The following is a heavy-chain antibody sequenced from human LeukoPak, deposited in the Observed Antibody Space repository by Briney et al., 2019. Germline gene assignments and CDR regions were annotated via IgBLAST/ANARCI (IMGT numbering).Heavy chain of an antibody. CDR3: ARDSAPITMVVVVPAGFDY. CDR1: GFTFSSYS. J-gene: IGHJ4*02. V-gene: IGHV3-48*01. Sequence: GGSLRLSCVASGFTFSSYSMNWVRQAPGKGLEWISYISEGSDTINYADSVKGRFTISRDNAKNSLYLQVNSLRAEDTAVYYCARDSAPITMVVVVPAGFDYWGQGTRVIVSS. D-gene: IGHD3-22*01. CDR2: ISEGSDTI.